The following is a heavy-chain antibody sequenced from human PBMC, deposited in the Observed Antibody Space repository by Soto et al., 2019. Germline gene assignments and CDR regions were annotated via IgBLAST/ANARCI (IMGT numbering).Heavy chain of an antibody. CDR3: ARGLYYDFWSALGWFDP. J-gene: IGHJ5*02. D-gene: IGHD3-3*01. V-gene: IGHV4-34*01. CDR1: GGSFSGYY. Sequence: SETLSLTCAVYGGSFSGYYWSWIRQPPGKGLEWIGEINHSGSTNYNPSLKSRVTISVDTSKNQFSLKLSSVTAADTAVYYCARGLYYDFWSALGWFDPWGQGTLVTVS. CDR2: INHSGST.